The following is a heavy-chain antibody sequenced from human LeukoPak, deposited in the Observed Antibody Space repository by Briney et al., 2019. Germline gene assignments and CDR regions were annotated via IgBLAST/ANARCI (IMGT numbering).Heavy chain of an antibody. V-gene: IGHV4-39*07. Sequence: SETLSLTCTVSGGSISSSSYYWGWIRQPPGKGLEWIGSIYYSGSTNYNPSLKSRVTISVDTSKNQFSLKLSSVTAADTAVYYCARASDYGDLFDYWGQGTLVTVSS. J-gene: IGHJ4*02. CDR3: ARASDYGDLFDY. D-gene: IGHD4-17*01. CDR1: GGSISSSSYY. CDR2: IYYSGST.